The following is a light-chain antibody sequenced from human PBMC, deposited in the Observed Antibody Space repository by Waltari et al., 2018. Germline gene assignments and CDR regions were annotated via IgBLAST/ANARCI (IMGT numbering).Light chain of an antibody. CDR3: CSYAGSFTLV. CDR1: RSAVGSYNL. V-gene: IGLV2-23*01. J-gene: IGLJ2*01. CDR2: EDS. Sequence: QSALTQPASVSGSAGQTITIPCTGTRSAVGSYNLVSWYQEHPGKAPKLMTYEDSKRPSGVSNRFSGSKSGNTASLTISGLQAEDEADYYCCSYAGSFTLVFGGGTKLTVL.